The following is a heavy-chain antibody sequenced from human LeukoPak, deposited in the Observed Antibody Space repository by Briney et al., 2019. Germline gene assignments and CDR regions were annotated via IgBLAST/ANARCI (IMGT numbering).Heavy chain of an antibody. CDR2: IYYSGST. D-gene: IGHD5-24*01. Sequence: SETLSLTCGVSGYSISSGYYWGWIRQPPGKGLEWIGSIYYSGSTYYNPSLKSRVTISVDTSKNQFSLKLSSVTAADTAVYYCARHSSSRDGYNFHYWGQGTLVTVSS. CDR1: GYSISSGYY. V-gene: IGHV4-38-2*01. CDR3: ARHSSSRDGYNFHY. J-gene: IGHJ4*02.